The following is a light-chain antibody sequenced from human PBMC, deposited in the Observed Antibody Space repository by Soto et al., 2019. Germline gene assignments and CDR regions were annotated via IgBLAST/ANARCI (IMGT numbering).Light chain of an antibody. CDR3: SSYTSSSILGV. V-gene: IGLV2-14*01. J-gene: IGLJ2*01. CDR2: DVS. CDR1: SSDVGGYNY. Sequence: QSALTQPASVSGSPGQSITISCTGTSSDVGGYNYVSWYQQHPGKAPKLMIYDVSNRPSGVSNRFSGSKSGNTASLTISGLQAEDEADYYCSSYTSSSILGVFGGGTKLTV.